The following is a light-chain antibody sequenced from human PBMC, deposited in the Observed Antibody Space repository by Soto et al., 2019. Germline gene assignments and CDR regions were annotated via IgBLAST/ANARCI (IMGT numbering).Light chain of an antibody. CDR2: DAS. V-gene: IGKV1-5*01. CDR3: QQYNSYPIT. J-gene: IGKJ5*01. CDR1: QSISSW. Sequence: DIQMTQSPSTLSASLGERFTITFRASQSISSWLAWYQQKPGKAPKLLIYDASSLESGVPSRFSGSGSGTEFTLTISSLQPDDFATYYCQQYNSYPITFGQGTRLEIK.